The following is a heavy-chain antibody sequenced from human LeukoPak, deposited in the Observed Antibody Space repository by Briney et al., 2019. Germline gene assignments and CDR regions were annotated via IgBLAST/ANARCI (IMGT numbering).Heavy chain of an antibody. CDR3: ARAVAAPGAFDI. CDR1: GGSITSYY. CDR2: VYTSGST. J-gene: IGHJ3*02. Sequence: PSETLSLTCTVSGGSITSYYWSWIRQPAGKGLEWIGRVYTSGSTNYNPSLKSRVTVSVDTSKNQFSLKLTSVTAADTAVYYCARAVAAPGAFDIWGQGTMVTVSS. D-gene: IGHD6-19*01. V-gene: IGHV4-4*07.